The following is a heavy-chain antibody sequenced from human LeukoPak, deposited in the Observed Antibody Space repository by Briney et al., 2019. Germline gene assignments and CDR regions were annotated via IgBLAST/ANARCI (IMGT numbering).Heavy chain of an antibody. CDR2: IYPGDSDT. CDR1: GYSFTSYW. D-gene: IGHD6-13*01. V-gene: IGHV5-51*01. CDR3: ARQTSSWYVHYYYYMDV. Sequence: GESLKISCKGSGYSFTSYWIGWVRQMPGKGLEWMGIIYPGDSDTRYSPSFQGQVTISADMSISTAYLQWSSLKASDTAMYYCARQTSSWYVHYYYYMDVWGKGTTVTVSS. J-gene: IGHJ6*03.